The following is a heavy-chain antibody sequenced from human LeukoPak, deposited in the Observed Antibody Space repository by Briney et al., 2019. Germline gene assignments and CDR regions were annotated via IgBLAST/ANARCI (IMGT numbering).Heavy chain of an antibody. Sequence: PSETLSLTCTVSGGSISSSSYYWGWIRQPPGKGLEWIGSIYHSGSTYYNPSLKSRVTISVDTSKNQFSLKLSSVTVADTAVYNCARGSGYESKKLEYFQHWGQGTLVTVSS. V-gene: IGHV4-39*01. CDR2: IYHSGST. CDR3: ARGSGYESKKLEYFQH. D-gene: IGHD3-22*01. J-gene: IGHJ1*01. CDR1: GGSISSSSYY.